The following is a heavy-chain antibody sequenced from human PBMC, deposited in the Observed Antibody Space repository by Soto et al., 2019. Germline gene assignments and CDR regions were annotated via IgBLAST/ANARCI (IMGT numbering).Heavy chain of an antibody. D-gene: IGHD6-19*01. CDR3: ARDRGSGWYPYYYYYGMDV. J-gene: IGHJ6*02. Sequence: GGSLRLSCAASGFTFSSYAMSWVRQAPGKGLEWFSAISGSGGSNKYYADSVKGRFTISRDNSKNTLYLQMNSLRAEDTAVYYCARDRGSGWYPYYYYYGMDVWGQGTTVTVSS. CDR1: GFTFSSYA. CDR2: ISGSGGSNK. V-gene: IGHV3-23*01.